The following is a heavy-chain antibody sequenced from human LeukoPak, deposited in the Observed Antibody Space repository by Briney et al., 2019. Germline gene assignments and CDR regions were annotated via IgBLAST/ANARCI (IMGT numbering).Heavy chain of an antibody. CDR3: ARNYYFHYYMDV. CDR2: IYYSGST. J-gene: IGHJ6*03. CDR1: GGSISSGDYY. V-gene: IGHV4-30-4*08. Sequence: SETLSLTCTVSGGSISSGDYYWSWIRQPPGKGLEWIGYIYYSGSTYYNPSLKSRLTISADTSKNQFSLKLSSVTAADTAVYYCARNYYFHYYMDVWGKGTTVTVSS.